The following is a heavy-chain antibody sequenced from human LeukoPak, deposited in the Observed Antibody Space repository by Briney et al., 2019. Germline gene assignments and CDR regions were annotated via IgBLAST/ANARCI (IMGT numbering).Heavy chain of an antibody. D-gene: IGHD3-10*01. CDR2: IIPIFGTA. J-gene: IGHJ6*02. CDR3: ARDGRLWFGELHYYGMDV. CDR1: GGTFSSYA. V-gene: IGHV1-69*13. Sequence: SVKVSCKASGGTFSSYAISWVRQAPGRGLEWMGGIIPIFGTANYAQKFQGRVTITADESTSTAYMELSSLRPEDTAVYYCARDGRLWFGELHYYGMDVWGQGTTVTVSS.